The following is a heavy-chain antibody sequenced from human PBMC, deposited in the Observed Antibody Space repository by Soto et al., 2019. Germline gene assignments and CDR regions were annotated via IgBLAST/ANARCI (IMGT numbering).Heavy chain of an antibody. CDR2: ISAYNGNT. CDR1: GYTFTSYV. CDR3: ARDLAYCGGDCSTH. J-gene: IGHJ1*01. Sequence: ASVKVSCKASGYTFTSYVISWVRQAPGQGLEWMGWISAYNGNTNYAQKLQGRVTMTTDTSTSTAYMELRSLRSDDTAVYYCARDLAYCGGDCSTHWGQGTLVTSPQ. D-gene: IGHD2-21*02. V-gene: IGHV1-18*01.